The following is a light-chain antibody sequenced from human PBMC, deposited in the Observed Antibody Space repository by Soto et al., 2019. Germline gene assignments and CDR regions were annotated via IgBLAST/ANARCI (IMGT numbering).Light chain of an antibody. CDR1: QTISSD. J-gene: IGKJ1*01. CDR2: AAS. Sequence: EIQMTLYKKSVSVCRGHSVTINFRASQTISSDLNWYQQKPGRAPKLLIYAASNLESGVPSRFSGSGSGTDFTLTICSLQPEDFPTYYCQPSYRTWTFGEGSIVDI. CDR3: QPSYRTWT. V-gene: IGKV1-39*01.